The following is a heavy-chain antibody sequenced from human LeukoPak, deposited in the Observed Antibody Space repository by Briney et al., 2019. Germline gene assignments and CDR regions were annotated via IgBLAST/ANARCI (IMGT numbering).Heavy chain of an antibody. J-gene: IGHJ6*03. V-gene: IGHV4-30-4*01. CDR3: ARRVAAAADLGYYYYMDV. CDR2: IFHRGGT. Sequence: PSETLSLTCTVSNDSISSGDYYWNWIRQPPGKGLEWIGYIFHRGGTSYNPSLKSRILFSVDTSQNQFSLKLNSVTAADTAVYYCARRVAAAADLGYYYYMDVWGKGTTVTVSS. D-gene: IGHD6-13*01. CDR1: NDSISSGDYY.